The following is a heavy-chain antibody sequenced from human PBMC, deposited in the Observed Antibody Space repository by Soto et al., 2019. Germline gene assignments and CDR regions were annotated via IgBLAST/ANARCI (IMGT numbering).Heavy chain of an antibody. CDR2: IYYSGKT. J-gene: IGHJ5*02. Sequence: SETLSLTCTVSGGSISSSDYYWGWIRQPPGKGLEWIGSIYYSGKTLYNPSLQSRVTISVDTSKNQFTLNLRSLTAADTAVYYCVRRYGLERYNWFDPWGQGTLVTSPQ. D-gene: IGHD3-10*01. CDR3: VRRYGLERYNWFDP. CDR1: GGSISSSDYY. V-gene: IGHV4-39*01.